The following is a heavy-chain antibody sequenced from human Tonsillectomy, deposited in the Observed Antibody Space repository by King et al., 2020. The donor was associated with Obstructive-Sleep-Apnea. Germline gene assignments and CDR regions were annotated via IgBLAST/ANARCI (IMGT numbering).Heavy chain of an antibody. Sequence: QLQESGPGLVKPSQTLSLTCTVSGGSISSGGYYWSWVRQHPGKGLEWIGYIYYSGSTYYNPSLESQVTKSVDTSKNQFSLKLSSVPAAEPAVYYWSRLGCGGDGSSSKDWCFDLWGRGTLVTVSS. CDR1: GGSISSGGYY. CDR2: IYYSGST. CDR3: SRLGCGGDGSSSKDWCFDL. V-gene: IGHV4-31*01. J-gene: IGHJ2*01. D-gene: IGHD2-21*02.